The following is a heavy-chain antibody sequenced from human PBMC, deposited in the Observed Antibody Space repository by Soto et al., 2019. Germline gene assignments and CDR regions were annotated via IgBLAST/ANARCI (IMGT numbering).Heavy chain of an antibody. J-gene: IGHJ4*02. CDR2: ISYTGSA. D-gene: IGHD1-26*01. CDR1: GGSIGSGVYF. Sequence: QVQLQESGPGLVKPSQTLSLTCTVSGGSIGSGVYFWSWIRQPPGKGLEWIGFISYTGSAYYNPSLKGRAAISVDTSKNQFSLKLTSVTAADAAVYYCATMGATAGSYYFEYWGQGALVTVSS. V-gene: IGHV4-30-4*01. CDR3: ATMGATAGSYYFEY.